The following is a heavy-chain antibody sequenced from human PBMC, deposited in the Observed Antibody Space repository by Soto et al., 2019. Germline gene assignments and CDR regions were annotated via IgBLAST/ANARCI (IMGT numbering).Heavy chain of an antibody. CDR3: ASYSYGCGEGGY. D-gene: IGHD5-18*01. V-gene: IGHV4-30-4*01. CDR2: TYYSGST. CDR1: GGSISSGDYY. Sequence: QVQLQESGPELVKPSQTLSLTCTVSGGSISSGDYYWSWIRQPPEKGLEWIGYTYYSGSTNYNQSLKSRVTITVDTSKNQCSRKLSSVTAADTAVYYCASYSYGCGEGGYWGQGTMVTVSS. J-gene: IGHJ4*02.